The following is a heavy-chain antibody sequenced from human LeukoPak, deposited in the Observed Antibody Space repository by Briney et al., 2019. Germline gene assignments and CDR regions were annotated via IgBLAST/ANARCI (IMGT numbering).Heavy chain of an antibody. V-gene: IGHV1-18*01. CDR1: GYTFTSYG. CDR2: ISAYNGNT. Sequence: ASVKVSCKASGYTFTSYGISWVRQAPGQGLEWMGWISAYNGNTNYARKLQGRVTMTTDTSTSTAYMELRSLRSDDTAVYYCARGSEGYYDSSGYPTWGQGTLVTVSS. CDR3: ARGSEGYYDSSGYPT. J-gene: IGHJ4*02. D-gene: IGHD3-22*01.